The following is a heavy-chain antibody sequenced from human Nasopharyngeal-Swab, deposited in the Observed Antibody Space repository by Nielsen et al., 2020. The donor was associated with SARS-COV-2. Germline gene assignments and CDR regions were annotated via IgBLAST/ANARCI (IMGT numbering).Heavy chain of an antibody. Sequence: GGSLRLSCEASGFTFGSYTMNWVRQAPGKGLEGVSFISSSGSIAYYADSVKGRFTISRDHANNSLYLQMNSLRADDTAVYYCVRDGALIQLWLLPHALDIWGQGTLVTVSS. CDR1: GFTFGSYT. CDR3: VRDGALIQLWLLPHALDI. CDR2: ISSSGSIA. V-gene: IGHV3-48*04. J-gene: IGHJ3*02. D-gene: IGHD5-18*01.